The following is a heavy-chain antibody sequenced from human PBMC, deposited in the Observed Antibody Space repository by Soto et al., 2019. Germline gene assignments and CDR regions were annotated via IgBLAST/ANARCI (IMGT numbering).Heavy chain of an antibody. V-gene: IGHV4-30-2*01. J-gene: IGHJ5*02. D-gene: IGHD2-15*01. Sequence: SLTCAVSGGSISSGDYSWSWIRQPPGKGLEWIGYVYQSGSAYYNPSLKSRVTISLDRSKNHFSLKLTSVTAADTAVYYCARLGNCRGGSCYPNWFDPWGQGTLVTVSS. CDR3: ARLGNCRGGSCYPNWFDP. CDR2: VYQSGSA. CDR1: GGSISSGDYS.